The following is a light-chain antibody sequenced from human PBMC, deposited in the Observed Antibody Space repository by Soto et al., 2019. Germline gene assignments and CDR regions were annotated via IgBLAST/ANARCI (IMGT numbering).Light chain of an antibody. V-gene: IGKV1-5*01. CDR3: QQYNSHWT. J-gene: IGKJ1*01. Sequence: DIPLTQSPSTLSASVGDRVTISCRASQSISRWLAWYQQKPGKAPNLLIYDASSLQSGVPSRFSGSGSGTEFTLTISSQQPDDFATYYCQQYNSHWTCGQGTKGDIK. CDR2: DAS. CDR1: QSISRW.